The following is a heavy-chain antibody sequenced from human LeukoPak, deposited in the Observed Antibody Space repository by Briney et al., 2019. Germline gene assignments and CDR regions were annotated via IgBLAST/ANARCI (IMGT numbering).Heavy chain of an antibody. CDR1: GFTFSTYS. D-gene: IGHD4-17*01. V-gene: IGHV3-48*01. CDR3: ARPTGSYGFDI. Sequence: GGSLRLSCAASGFTFSTYSMNWVRQAPGKGLEWVSYISGRSESKSYADSVKGRFTISRDNAENSLYLQMNSLRVEDTALYYCARPTGSYGFDIWGQGAMVTVSS. J-gene: IGHJ3*02. CDR2: ISGRSESK.